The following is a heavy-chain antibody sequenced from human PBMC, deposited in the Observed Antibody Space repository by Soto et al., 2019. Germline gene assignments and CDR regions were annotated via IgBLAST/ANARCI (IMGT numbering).Heavy chain of an antibody. J-gene: IGHJ4*02. CDR2: VSAYNGNT. V-gene: IGHV1-18*01. CDR3: ARVWSGYYFDY. Sequence: ASVKVSCTASGYIFSSYGISWVRQAPGQGLEWMGWVSAYNGNTNYPQKLQGRVTMTTDTSTSTAYMELRSLRSDDTAVYYCARVWSGYYFDYWGQGTLVTVSS. D-gene: IGHD3-3*01. CDR1: GYIFSSYG.